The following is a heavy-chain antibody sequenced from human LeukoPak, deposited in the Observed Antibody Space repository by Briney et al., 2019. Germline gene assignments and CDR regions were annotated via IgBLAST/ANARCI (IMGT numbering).Heavy chain of an antibody. J-gene: IGHJ5*02. CDR2: IYRSGRT. CDR1: GGSISSGGYS. CDR3: ARRHRGSFWFDP. Sequence: PSQTLSLTCVVAGGSISSGGYSWSWIRQPPGKGLEWIGYIYRSGRTYYNPSLKSRLPLSLVGTKTQFSLNLTSVTAADTAVYYCARRHRGSFWFDPWGQGTLVTVSS. D-gene: IGHD6-6*01. V-gene: IGHV4-30-2*01.